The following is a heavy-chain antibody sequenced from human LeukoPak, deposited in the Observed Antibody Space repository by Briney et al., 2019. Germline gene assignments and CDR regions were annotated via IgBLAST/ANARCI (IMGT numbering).Heavy chain of an antibody. CDR1: GYSISSGYY. J-gene: IGHJ4*02. D-gene: IGHD5-12*01. V-gene: IGHV4-38-2*01. Sequence: SETLSLTCAVSGYSISSGYYWGWIRQPPGKGLEWIGSIYHSGSTYYNPSLKSRVTISVDTSKNQFSLELSSVTAADTAVYYCASERKWLRLVDYWGQGTLVTVSS. CDR3: ASERKWLRLVDY. CDR2: IYHSGST.